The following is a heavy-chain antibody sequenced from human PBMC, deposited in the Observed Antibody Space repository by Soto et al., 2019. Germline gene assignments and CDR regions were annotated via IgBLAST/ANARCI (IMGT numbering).Heavy chain of an antibody. D-gene: IGHD6-13*01. Sequence: HVQLVQSEAEVKKPGASVKVSCKPSGYVFTNYGLSWVRQAPGQGLEWMAWINPYDGNTHYAQNLQGRVTVTTDTSTSRAYMELRSLRSDDTAVYFCARDDRAAAAGTTFYFDYWGQGTLVTVSS. V-gene: IGHV1-18*01. CDR3: ARDDRAAAAGTTFYFDY. J-gene: IGHJ4*02. CDR2: INPYDGNT. CDR1: GYVFTNYG.